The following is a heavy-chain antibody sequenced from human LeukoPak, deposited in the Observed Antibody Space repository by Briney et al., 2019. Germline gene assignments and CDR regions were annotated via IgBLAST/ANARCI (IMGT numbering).Heavy chain of an antibody. V-gene: IGHV3-30*04. CDR2: ISYDTSNK. CDR1: GFTFRSYD. D-gene: IGHD5-24*01. CDR3: ARDLGGRDGYNFDC. Sequence: GGSLRLSCAASGFTFRSYDMHWVRQAPGKGLEWVAVISYDTSNKYYADSVKGRFTISRDNSKNTLYLQVNSLRAEDTAVYYCARDLGGRDGYNFDCWGQGTLVTVSS. J-gene: IGHJ4*02.